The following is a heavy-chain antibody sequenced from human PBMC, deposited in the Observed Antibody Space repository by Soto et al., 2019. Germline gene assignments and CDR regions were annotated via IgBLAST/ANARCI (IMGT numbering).Heavy chain of an antibody. D-gene: IGHD3-16*01. Sequence: EVQLVESGGGLVQPGGSLRLSCTASGFTFSSYWMSWVRQAPGKGLGWVANIKEDGSGKYYVDSVKGRLSISRDNARNSLYLQMICLRVEDKAVYYCVRVGRLGGYWGQGALVTVSS. J-gene: IGHJ4*02. CDR2: IKEDGSGK. CDR3: VRVGRLGGY. V-gene: IGHV3-7*03. CDR1: GFTFSSYW.